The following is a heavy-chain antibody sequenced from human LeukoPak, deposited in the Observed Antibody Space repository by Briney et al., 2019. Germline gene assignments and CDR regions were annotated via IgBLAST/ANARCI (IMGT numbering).Heavy chain of an antibody. Sequence: NTSETLSLTCTVSGGSISSYYWSWIRQSPGKGLEWIAYIYYRGSTNYNPSLKSRVTISVDTSKNQFSLKLSSVTAADTAVYYCARGDYGGYSGPLDYWGQGTLVTVSS. J-gene: IGHJ4*02. CDR2: IYYRGST. D-gene: IGHD4-23*01. CDR3: ARGDYGGYSGPLDY. CDR1: GGSISSYY. V-gene: IGHV4-59*01.